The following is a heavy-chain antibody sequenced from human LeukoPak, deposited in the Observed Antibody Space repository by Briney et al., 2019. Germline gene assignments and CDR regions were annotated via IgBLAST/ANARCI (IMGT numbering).Heavy chain of an antibody. J-gene: IGHJ6*03. D-gene: IGHD1-20*01. CDR3: ARGSISGTRIYYYYYLDV. V-gene: IGHV4-59*13. CDR2: MYNSGSA. CDR1: GYSISSGYY. Sequence: SETLSLTCTVSGYSISSGYYWSWIRQPPGKGLEWIGYMYNSGSANYNPSLKSRVTISLDTSKNQFSLKLNSVTAADTAVYFCARGSISGTRIYYYYYLDVWGKGTTVTISS.